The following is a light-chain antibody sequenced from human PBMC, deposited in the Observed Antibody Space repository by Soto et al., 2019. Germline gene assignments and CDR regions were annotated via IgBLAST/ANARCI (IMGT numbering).Light chain of an antibody. CDR3: CSYAGRSTWV. CDR1: SSDVGNYNF. Sequence: QSVLTQPASVSGSPGQSITISCTGSSSDVGNYNFVSWYQQHPGKAPKVMIYEVSKRPSGASDRFSGSKSGNTASLTISGLQAEDEADYYCCSYAGRSTWVFGGGTKLTVL. CDR2: EVS. J-gene: IGLJ3*02. V-gene: IGLV2-23*02.